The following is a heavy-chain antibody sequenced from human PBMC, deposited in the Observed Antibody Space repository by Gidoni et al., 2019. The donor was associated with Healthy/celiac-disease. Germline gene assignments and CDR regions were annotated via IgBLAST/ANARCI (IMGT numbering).Heavy chain of an antibody. V-gene: IGHV3-23*01. CDR2: ISGSGGST. D-gene: IGHD3-22*01. CDR1: GFTFTRYA. J-gene: IGHJ5*02. CDR3: AKVRTDYYDSSGYLNWFDP. Sequence: EVQLLESGGGLVQPGGSLRLSCSASGFTFTRYAMSWVRQAPGKGLEWVSAISGSGGSTYYADSVKGRFTISRDNSKNTLYLQMNSLRAEDTAVYYCAKVRTDYYDSSGYLNWFDPWGQGTLVTVSS.